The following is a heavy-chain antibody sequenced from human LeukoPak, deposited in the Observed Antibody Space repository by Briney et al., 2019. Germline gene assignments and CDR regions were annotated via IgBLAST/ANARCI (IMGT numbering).Heavy chain of an antibody. V-gene: IGHV4-39*01. CDR3: ARAIRSPQSGSVKTFDY. Sequence: SETLSLTCTVSGGSISSSSYYWGWIRQPPGKGLEWIGSIYYSGSTYYNPSLKSRVTISVETSKNQFSLKLSSVTAADTAVYYCARAIRSPQSGSVKTFDYWGQGTLVTVSS. CDR2: IYYSGST. CDR1: GGSISSSSYY. J-gene: IGHJ4*02. D-gene: IGHD2-2*02.